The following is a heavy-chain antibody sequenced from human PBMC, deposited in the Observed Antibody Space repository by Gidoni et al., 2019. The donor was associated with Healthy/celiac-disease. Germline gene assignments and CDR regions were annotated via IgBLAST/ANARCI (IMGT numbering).Heavy chain of an antibody. CDR3: AKDLGGAVYDAFDI. Sequence: YGDSVKGRFTISRDNSKNTLYLQMNSLRAEDTAVYYCAKDLGGAVYDAFDIWGQGTMVTVSS. J-gene: IGHJ3*02. D-gene: IGHD3-16*01. V-gene: IGHV3-23*01.